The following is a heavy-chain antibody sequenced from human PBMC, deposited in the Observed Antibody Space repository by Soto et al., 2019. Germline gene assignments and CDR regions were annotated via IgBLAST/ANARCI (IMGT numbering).Heavy chain of an antibody. CDR3: ATGWYYHYNSYMAF. CDR2: ISGSGGST. V-gene: IGHV3-23*01. Sequence: SLRLSCAASGFTFSSYAMSWVRQAAGKGLEWVSAISGSGGSTYYADSVKGRFTISRDNSKNTLYRQMNSLRAEDTAVYYWATGWYYHYNSYMAFWGKGTSATFPS. D-gene: IGHD1-1*01. J-gene: IGHJ6*03. CDR1: GFTFSSYA.